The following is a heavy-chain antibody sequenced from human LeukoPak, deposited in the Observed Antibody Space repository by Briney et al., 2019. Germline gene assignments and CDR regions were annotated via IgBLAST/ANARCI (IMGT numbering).Heavy chain of an antibody. CDR2: GSESGGT. V-gene: IGHV4-34*01. CDR1: GGSLNGHY. Sequence: SETLSLTCAVYGGSLNGHYWSWIRQPPGKGLEWIGEGSESGGTKFNPSLKSRVTISADTSKDQFSLKVKSVTAADTAVYYCAKNGQSGFSFDPWGQGTLVTVSS. D-gene: IGHD3-3*01. J-gene: IGHJ5*02. CDR3: AKNGQSGFSFDP.